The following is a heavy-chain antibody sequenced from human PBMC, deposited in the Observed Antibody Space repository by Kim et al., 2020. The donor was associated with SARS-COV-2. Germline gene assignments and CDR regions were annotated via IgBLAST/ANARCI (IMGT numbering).Heavy chain of an antibody. CDR3: ARDRTGCSGGSCYSYFDY. J-gene: IGHJ4*02. CDR2: ISSSSSYT. Sequence: GGSLRLSCAASGFTFSDYYMSWIRQAPGKGLEWVSYISSSSSYTNYADSVKGRFTISRDNAKNSLYLQMNSLRAEDTAVYYCARDRTGCSGGSCYSYFDYWGQGTLVTVSS. D-gene: IGHD2-15*01. V-gene: IGHV3-11*06. CDR1: GFTFSDYY.